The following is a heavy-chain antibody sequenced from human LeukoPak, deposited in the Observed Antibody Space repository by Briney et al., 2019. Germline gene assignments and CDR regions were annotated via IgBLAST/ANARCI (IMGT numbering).Heavy chain of an antibody. CDR2: IYYSGST. J-gene: IGHJ4*02. CDR1: GGSISSRSYY. D-gene: IGHD3-10*01. CDR3: AIDLTSGFDY. V-gene: IGHV4-39*01. Sequence: MASETLSLTCTVSGGSISSRSYYWGWIRQPPGKGLEWIGSIYYSGSTYYNPSLKSRVTISVDTSKNQFSLKLSSVTAADTAVYYCAIDLTSGFDYWGQGTLVTVSS.